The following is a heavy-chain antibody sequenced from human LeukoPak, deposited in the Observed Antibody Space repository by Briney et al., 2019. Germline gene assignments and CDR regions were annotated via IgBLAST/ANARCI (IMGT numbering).Heavy chain of an antibody. J-gene: IGHJ4*02. D-gene: IGHD3-3*01. CDR1: GGSISLYY. CDR2: NYYSGST. Sequence: SETLSLTCTVSGGSISLYYWSWIRQPPGKGLEWIGYNYYSGSTNYNPSLQSRVTISVDTSMNQLSLKLSSVTAADTAVYYCARSYDFWSGYSHYWGQGTLVTVSS. CDR3: ARSYDFWSGYSHY. V-gene: IGHV4-59*08.